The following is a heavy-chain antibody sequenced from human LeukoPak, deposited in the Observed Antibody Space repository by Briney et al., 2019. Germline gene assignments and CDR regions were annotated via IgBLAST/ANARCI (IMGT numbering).Heavy chain of an antibody. CDR1: GGSISSYY. J-gene: IGHJ6*04. CDR2: IYYSGST. V-gene: IGHV4-59*01. D-gene: IGHD1-14*01. Sequence: SETLSLTCTVSGGSISSYYWSWIRQPPGKGLEWIGYIYYSGSTNYNPSLKSRVTISVDTSKNQFSLKLSSVTAADTAVYYCARGGNDFPSPGTTDVWGKGATVTVSS. CDR3: ARGGNDFPSPGTTDV.